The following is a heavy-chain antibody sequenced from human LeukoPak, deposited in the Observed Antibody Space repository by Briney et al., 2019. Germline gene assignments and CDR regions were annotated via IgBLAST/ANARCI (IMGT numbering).Heavy chain of an antibody. Sequence: SETLSLTCTVSGGSISTGSYYWSWIRQPAGKGLEWIGRIYTSGSTNYNPSLKSRVAISVDTSKSQFSLKLSSVTAADTAVYYCASAGYTSNWPTGGFDYWGQGTLVTVSS. CDR3: ASAGYTSNWPTGGFDY. D-gene: IGHD6-13*01. V-gene: IGHV4-61*02. CDR1: GGSISTGSYY. CDR2: IYTSGST. J-gene: IGHJ4*02.